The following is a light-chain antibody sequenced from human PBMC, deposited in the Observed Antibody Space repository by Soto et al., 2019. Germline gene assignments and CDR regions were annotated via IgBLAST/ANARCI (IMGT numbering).Light chain of an antibody. CDR2: VAS. Sequence: IVLTQSPGTLSLSPGERATLSCRASQSVSNNYLAWYQQKPGQAPRLLIYVASSRATGIPDRFSGSGSGTDFTLTISRLEPEDFAVYYCQQYGSSPLITFGQGTRLEIK. CDR3: QQYGSSPLIT. CDR1: QSVSNNY. V-gene: IGKV3-20*01. J-gene: IGKJ5*01.